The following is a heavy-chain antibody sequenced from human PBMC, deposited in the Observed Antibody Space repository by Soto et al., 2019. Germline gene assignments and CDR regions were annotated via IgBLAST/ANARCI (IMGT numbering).Heavy chain of an antibody. J-gene: IGHJ3*02. CDR3: ASLTDDAFDI. CDR2: IYYSGST. Sequence: SETLCLTCTVSGGSISSYYWSWIRQPPGKGLEWIGYIYYSGSTNYNPSLKSRVTISVDTSKNQFSLKLSSVTAADTAVYYCASLTDDAFDIWGQGTMVTVSS. D-gene: IGHD3-9*01. V-gene: IGHV4-59*08. CDR1: GGSISSYY.